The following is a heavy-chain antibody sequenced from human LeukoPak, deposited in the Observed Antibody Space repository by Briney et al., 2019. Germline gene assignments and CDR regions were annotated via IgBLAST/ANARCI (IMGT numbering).Heavy chain of an antibody. J-gene: IGHJ1*01. CDR2: MNPNSGNT. CDR1: GYTFTSYD. CDR3: ATGAPPAEYFQH. V-gene: IGHV1-8*01. D-gene: IGHD3-10*01. Sequence: ASVKVSCKASGYTFTSYDINWVRQATGQGLEWMGWMNPNSGNTGYAQKFQGRVTMTRDTSTSTVYMELSSLRSEDTAVYYCATGAPPAEYFQHWGQGTLVTVSS.